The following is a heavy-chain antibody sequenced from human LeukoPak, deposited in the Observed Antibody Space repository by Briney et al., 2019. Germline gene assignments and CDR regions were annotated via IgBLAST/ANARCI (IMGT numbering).Heavy chain of an antibody. Sequence: SETLSLTCTVSGGSISSYYWSWIRQPPGKGLEWIGYIYYSGGTNYNPSLKSRVTISVDTSKNQFSLKLSSVTAADTAVYYCARAESGYDTIDYWGQGTLVTVSS. CDR3: ARAESGYDTIDY. CDR1: GGSISSYY. D-gene: IGHD5-12*01. J-gene: IGHJ4*02. CDR2: IYYSGGT. V-gene: IGHV4-59*08.